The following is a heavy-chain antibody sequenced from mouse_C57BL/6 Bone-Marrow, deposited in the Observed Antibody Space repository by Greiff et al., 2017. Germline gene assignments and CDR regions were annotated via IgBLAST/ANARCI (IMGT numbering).Heavy chain of an antibody. V-gene: IGHV1-52*01. J-gene: IGHJ1*03. CDR2: IDPSDSET. CDR1: GYTFTSYW. D-gene: IGHD1-1*01. Sequence: VQLQQPGAELVRPGSSVKLSCKASGYTFTSYWMHWVKQRPIQGLEWIGKIDPSDSETHYNQKFKDKATLTVDKSSSTAYMQLSSLTSEDSAVYYCARDCYGSSYWYFDVWGTGTTVTVSA. CDR3: ARDCYGSSYWYFDV.